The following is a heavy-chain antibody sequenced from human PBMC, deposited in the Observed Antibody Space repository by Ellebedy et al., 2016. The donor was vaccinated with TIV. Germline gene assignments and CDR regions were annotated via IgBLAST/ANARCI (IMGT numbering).Heavy chain of an antibody. CDR2: ISSSSSYI. Sequence: GGSLRLXXAASGFTFSSYSMNWVRQAPGKGLEWVSSISSSSSYIYYADSVKGRFTISRDNAKNSLYLQMNSLRAEDTAVYYCARVQGLWFGDPDYWGQGTLVSVSS. J-gene: IGHJ4*02. CDR3: ARVQGLWFGDPDY. CDR1: GFTFSSYS. V-gene: IGHV3-21*01. D-gene: IGHD3-10*01.